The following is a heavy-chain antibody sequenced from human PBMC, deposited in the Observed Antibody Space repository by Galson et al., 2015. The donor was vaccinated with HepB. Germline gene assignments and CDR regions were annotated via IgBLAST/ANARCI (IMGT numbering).Heavy chain of an antibody. Sequence: SLRLSCAASGFTFSSYSMNWVRQAPGKGLEWVSSISSSSSYIYYADSVKGRFTISRDNAKNSLYLQMNSLRAEDTAVYYCARRVVGALEYYYYYGMDVWGQGTTVTVSS. CDR3: ARRVVGALEYYYYYGMDV. D-gene: IGHD1-26*01. J-gene: IGHJ6*02. CDR2: ISSSSSYI. CDR1: GFTFSSYS. V-gene: IGHV3-21*01.